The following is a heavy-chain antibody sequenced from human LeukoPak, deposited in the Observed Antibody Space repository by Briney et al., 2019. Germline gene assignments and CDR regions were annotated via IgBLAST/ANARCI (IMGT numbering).Heavy chain of an antibody. CDR3: ARASFDYGMDV. Sequence: PSQALSLTCAVSGGSISSGGYSWSWIRQPPGKGLEWIGYIYYSGSTNYNPSLKSRVTISVDTSKNQFSLKLSSVTAADTAVYYCARASFDYGMDVWGQGTTVTVSS. J-gene: IGHJ6*02. V-gene: IGHV4-61*08. CDR1: GGSISSGGYS. CDR2: IYYSGST. D-gene: IGHD6-6*01.